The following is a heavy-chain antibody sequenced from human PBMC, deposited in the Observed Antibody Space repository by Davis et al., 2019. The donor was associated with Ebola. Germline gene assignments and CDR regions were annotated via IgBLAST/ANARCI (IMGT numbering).Heavy chain of an antibody. V-gene: IGHV1-69*13. CDR3: ARVVKRFLEWNWFDP. CDR1: GCTFSSYA. CDR2: IIPIFGTA. Sequence: SVKVSCKASGCTFSSYAISWVRQAPGLGLEWTGGIIPIFGTANYAQKFQGKVTITADEATSTAYMELSSLRSEDTAVYYCARVVKRFLEWNWFDPWGQGTLVTVSS. J-gene: IGHJ5*02. D-gene: IGHD3-3*01.